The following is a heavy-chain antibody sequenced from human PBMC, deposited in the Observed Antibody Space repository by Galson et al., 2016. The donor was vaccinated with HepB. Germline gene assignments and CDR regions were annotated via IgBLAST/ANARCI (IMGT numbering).Heavy chain of an antibody. CDR1: GYTFTSYA. CDR3: VRDHYDSSGYPYNWFDP. Sequence: SVKVSCKASGYTFTSYALSWVRQAPGQRLEWMGWINAGNGNTKYSQKFQGRVTITRDTSASTAYMELSSLRSEDTAVYYCVRDHYDSSGYPYNWFDPWGQGTLVTVSS. J-gene: IGHJ5*02. CDR2: INAGNGNT. V-gene: IGHV1-3*01. D-gene: IGHD3-22*01.